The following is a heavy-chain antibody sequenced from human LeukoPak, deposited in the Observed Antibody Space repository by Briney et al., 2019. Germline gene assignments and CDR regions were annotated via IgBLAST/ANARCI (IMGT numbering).Heavy chain of an antibody. J-gene: IGHJ5*02. D-gene: IGHD2-2*01. CDR1: GYTFTGYY. CDR2: INPNSGGT. Sequence: ASVKVSCKASGYTFTGYYMHWVRQAPGQGLEWMGWINPNSGGTNYAQKFQGRVTMTRDTSIGTAYMELSRLRSDDTAVYYCARDEGYCSSTSCYFWFDPWGQGTLVTVSS. V-gene: IGHV1-2*02. CDR3: ARDEGYCSSTSCYFWFDP.